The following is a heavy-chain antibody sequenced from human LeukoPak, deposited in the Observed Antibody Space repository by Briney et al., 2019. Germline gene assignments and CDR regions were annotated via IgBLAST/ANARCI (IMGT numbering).Heavy chain of an antibody. CDR1: GYTFTGYY. CDR2: INPNSGGT. J-gene: IGHJ4*02. V-gene: IGHV1-2*02. D-gene: IGHD3-22*01. Sequence: GASVKVSCKASGYTFTGYYMHWVRQAPGQGLEWMGWINPNSGGTNYAQKLQGRVTMTTDTSTSTAYMELRSLRSDDTAVYYCATVRYYYDSSGRMNYFDYWGQGTLVTVSS. CDR3: ATVRYYYDSSGRMNYFDY.